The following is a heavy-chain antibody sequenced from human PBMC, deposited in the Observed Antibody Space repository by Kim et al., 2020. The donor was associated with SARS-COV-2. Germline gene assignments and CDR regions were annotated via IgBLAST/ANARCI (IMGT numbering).Heavy chain of an antibody. J-gene: IGHJ4*02. D-gene: IGHD1-7*01. CDR2: IYYSGST. CDR3: ARASELELRGHFDY. CDR1: GGSISSGDYY. V-gene: IGHV4-31*03. Sequence: SETLSLTCTVSGGSISSGDYYWSWIRQHPGKGLEWIGYIYYSGSTYYNPSLKSRVTISVDTSKNQFSLKLSSVTAADTAVYYCARASELELRGHFDYWGQGTLVTVSS.